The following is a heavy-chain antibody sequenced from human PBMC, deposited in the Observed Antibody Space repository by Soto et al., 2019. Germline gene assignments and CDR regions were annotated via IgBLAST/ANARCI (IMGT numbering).Heavy chain of an antibody. V-gene: IGHV3-53*01. CDR1: GFTVNSDY. D-gene: IGHD3-16*01. Sequence: EVQLVESGGGLIQPGGSLRLSCAASGFTVNSDYMNWIRQTPGKGLEWVAFIYNGESTHYADPVKGRFTISSDRSKNTLYLQMNSLRIEDTAVYYCARDGRGLGKLSLFEYWGQGTLVTVSS. J-gene: IGHJ4*02. CDR3: ARDGRGLGKLSLFEY. CDR2: IYNGEST.